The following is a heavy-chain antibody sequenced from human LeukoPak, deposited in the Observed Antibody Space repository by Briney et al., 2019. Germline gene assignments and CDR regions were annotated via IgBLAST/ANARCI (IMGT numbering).Heavy chain of an antibody. CDR3: SREYGSTCDI. D-gene: IGHD6-19*01. J-gene: IGHJ3*02. V-gene: IGHV6-1*01. Sequence: SQTLSLTCATSGDSVSSNSVAWNWHTQSPSRGLVWLTSTYYRSKCYNDYAVAVKSRITINPDKSKNQFTMQLNSVTPEDKAVYYWSREYGSTCDIWGQGTMVTVSS. CDR2: TYYRSKCYN. CDR1: GDSVSSNSVA.